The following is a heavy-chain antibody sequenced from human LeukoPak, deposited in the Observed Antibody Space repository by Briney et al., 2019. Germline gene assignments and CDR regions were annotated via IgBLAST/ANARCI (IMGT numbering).Heavy chain of an antibody. CDR3: ATLRGGDYGDSRPSDY. D-gene: IGHD4-17*01. CDR2: IYYSGST. Sequence: KSSETLSLTCTVSGGSISSSSYYWGWIRQPPGKGLEGIGSIYYSGSTYYNPCLKSRVTIYVDKSKNQFSLKLSSVNAAATDVYYCATLRGGDYGDSRPSDYWGQGTLVTVSS. V-gene: IGHV4-39*01. J-gene: IGHJ4*02. CDR1: GGSISSSSYY.